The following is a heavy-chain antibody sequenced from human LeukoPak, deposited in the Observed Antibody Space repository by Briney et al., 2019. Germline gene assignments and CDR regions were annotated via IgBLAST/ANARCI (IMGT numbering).Heavy chain of an antibody. D-gene: IGHD4-17*01. V-gene: IGHV1-2*02. CDR1: GYTLTGYY. CDR2: INPNSGGT. Sequence: ASVKVSCKASGYTLTGYYMHWVRQAPGQGLEWMGWINPNSGGTNYAQKFQGRVTMTRDTSISTAYMELSRLRSDDTAVYYCASSHYVEAWFDPWGQGTLVTVSS. J-gene: IGHJ5*02. CDR3: ASSHYVEAWFDP.